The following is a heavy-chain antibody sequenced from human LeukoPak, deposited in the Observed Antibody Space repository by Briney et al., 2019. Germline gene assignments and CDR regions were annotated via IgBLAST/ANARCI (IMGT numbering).Heavy chain of an antibody. CDR2: LNPNSGDT. D-gene: IGHD3-22*01. CDR1: GYTFTAFY. V-gene: IGHV1-2*02. Sequence: GASVKVSCKSSGYTFTAFYVHWVRQAPGQGLEWMGWLNPNSGDTNYAQKFQDRVTMTRDTSITTVYMELRRLTSDDTAVYYCARVTPSYYYDSSGYYPFDYWGQGTLVTVSS. CDR3: ARVTPSYYYDSSGYYPFDY. J-gene: IGHJ4*02.